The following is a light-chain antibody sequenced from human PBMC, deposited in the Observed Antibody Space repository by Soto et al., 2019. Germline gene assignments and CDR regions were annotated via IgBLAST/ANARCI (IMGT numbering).Light chain of an antibody. CDR1: SSDVGAYNY. CDR2: EVS. Sequence: QSALTQPPSASGSPGRSVTISCTGTSSDVGAYNYVSWYQQLPGKAPKLIIYEVSKRPSGVPDRFSGSKSGNTASLTVSGLRVGEEADYSCPQYAGPYCFFLFFGSGTKVPVL. J-gene: IGLJ1*01. V-gene: IGLV2-8*01. CDR3: PQYAGPYCFFLF.